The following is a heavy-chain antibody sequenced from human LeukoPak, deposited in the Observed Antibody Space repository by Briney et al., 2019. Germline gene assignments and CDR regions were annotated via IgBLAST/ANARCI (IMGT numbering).Heavy chain of an antibody. CDR1: GGTFSSYA. Sequence: SVKVSCKASGGTFSSYAISWVRQAPGQGLEWMGGTIPIFGTANYAQKFQGRVTITADESTSTAYMELSSLRSEDTAVYYCARDLYSSGWYSGWYFDLWGRGTLVTVSS. CDR2: TIPIFGTA. CDR3: ARDLYSSGWYSGWYFDL. D-gene: IGHD6-19*01. J-gene: IGHJ2*01. V-gene: IGHV1-69*13.